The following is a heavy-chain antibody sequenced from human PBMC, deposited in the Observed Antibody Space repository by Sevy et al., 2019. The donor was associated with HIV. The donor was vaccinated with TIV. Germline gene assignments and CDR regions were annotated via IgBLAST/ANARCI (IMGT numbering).Heavy chain of an antibody. V-gene: IGHV4-34*01. J-gene: IGHJ5*02. CDR2: INHSGST. CDR3: ARAPPVVVVPGAPSWFDP. Sequence: SETLSLTCAVYGGSFSGYYWNWIRQSPGKGLEWIGEINHSGSTHYNPSLKSRVTISVDTSKNQFPLRLNPVTAADTAVYYCARAPPVVVVPGAPSWFDPWGQGTLVTVSS. D-gene: IGHD2-2*01. CDR1: GGSFSGYY.